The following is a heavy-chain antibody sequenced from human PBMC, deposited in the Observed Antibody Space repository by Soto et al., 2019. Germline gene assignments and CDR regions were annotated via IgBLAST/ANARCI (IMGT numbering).Heavy chain of an antibody. CDR1: GYSFDSHW. V-gene: IGHV5-10-1*01. CDR3: TREEYNWNWFDP. J-gene: IGHJ5*01. CDR2: IDPSGSYT. D-gene: IGHD1-20*01. Sequence: GESLKISCKGSGYSFDSHWISWVRQMPGKGLEWMGRIDPSGSYTNYSPSFQGHVTISADPSISSAYLQWSSLKASDTAMYFCTREEYNWNWFDPWGQGTLVTVSP.